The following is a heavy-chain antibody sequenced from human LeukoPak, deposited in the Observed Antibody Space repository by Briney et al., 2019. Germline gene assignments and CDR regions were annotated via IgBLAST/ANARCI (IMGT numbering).Heavy chain of an antibody. D-gene: IGHD3-22*01. J-gene: IGHJ4*02. CDR3: ARSNYYDSSGSGIHFDY. CDR2: TYYRSKWYS. V-gene: IGHV6-1*01. CDR1: GDSVSSNSAA. Sequence: SQTLSLTCAISGDSVSSNSAAWNWIRQSPSRGLEWLGRTYYRSKWYSDYAVSVKSRTTISPDTSRNQFSLQLDSVTPEDTAVYYCARSNYYDSSGSGIHFDYWGQGTLVTVSS.